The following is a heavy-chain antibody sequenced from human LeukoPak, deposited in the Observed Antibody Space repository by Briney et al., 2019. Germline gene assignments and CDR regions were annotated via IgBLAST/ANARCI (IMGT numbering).Heavy chain of an antibody. J-gene: IGHJ4*02. CDR2: ITSSSSYI. CDR3: ARDGVQTSWYWYLFDY. CDR1: GFTFSTYN. D-gene: IGHD6-13*01. V-gene: IGHV3-21*01. Sequence: KAGGSLRLSCAASGFTFSTYNMNWVRQAPGKGLEWVSSITSSSSYIYYADSVKGRFTISRDNSKNTLYLQMNSLRAEDTAVYNCARDGVQTSWYWYLFDYWGQGTLVTVSS.